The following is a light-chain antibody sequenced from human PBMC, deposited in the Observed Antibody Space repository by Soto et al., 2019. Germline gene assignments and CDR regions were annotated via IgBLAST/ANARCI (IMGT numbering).Light chain of an antibody. J-gene: IGKJ5*01. Sequence: DIQLTQSPSFLSASVGDRVTITCRASQGISSYLAWYQQKPGKAPKLLIYAASTLQSGVPSRFSGSGSGTEFTLTISSLLPEDFATYYCQQLNSYLTTFGQGTRLEIK. CDR1: QGISSY. CDR3: QQLNSYLTT. V-gene: IGKV1-9*01. CDR2: AAS.